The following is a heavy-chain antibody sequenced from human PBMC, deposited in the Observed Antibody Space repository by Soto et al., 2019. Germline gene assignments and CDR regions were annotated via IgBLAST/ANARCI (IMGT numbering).Heavy chain of an antibody. J-gene: IGHJ4*02. CDR3: AKDFQLGYCTNGVCYVYLPAFDY. V-gene: IGHV3-23*01. CDR1: GFTFSSYA. Sequence: GGSLRLSCAASGFTFSSYAMSWVRQAPGKGLEWVSAISGSGGSTYYADSVKGRFTISRDNSKNTLYLQMNSLRAEDTAVYYCAKDFQLGYCTNGVCYVYLPAFDYWGQGTLVTVSS. D-gene: IGHD2-8*01. CDR2: ISGSGGST.